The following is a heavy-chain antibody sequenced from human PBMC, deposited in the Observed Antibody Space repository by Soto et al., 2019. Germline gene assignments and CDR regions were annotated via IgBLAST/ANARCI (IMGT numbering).Heavy chain of an antibody. D-gene: IGHD2-15*01. V-gene: IGHV1-2*02. CDR1: GFTFTDYY. J-gene: IGHJ5*02. Sequence: QVQLVQSGTEVKKPGASVKVSCKASGFTFTDYYMNWVRQAPGQGLEWMGWINPNTGGTYYAQKFQGRVTMTRDTSITTAYMELSRLRSDATAVYYCARDAGYCSGGSCQLTTWFDPWGQGTLVTVSS. CDR2: INPNTGGT. CDR3: ARDAGYCSGGSCQLTTWFDP.